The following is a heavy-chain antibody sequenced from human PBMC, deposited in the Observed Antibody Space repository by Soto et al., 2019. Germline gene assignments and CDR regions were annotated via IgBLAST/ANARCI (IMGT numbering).Heavy chain of an antibody. D-gene: IGHD2-2*01. CDR1: GYTFTSYG. J-gene: IGHJ6*03. CDR3: ARSCSSASCYPYYYYMDV. CDR2: ISAYNGNT. V-gene: IGHV1-18*01. Sequence: ASVKVSCKASGYTFTSYGISWVRQAPGQGLEWMGWISAYNGNTNYAQKLQGRVTMTTDTSTSTAYMELRSLRSDDTAVYYCARSCSSASCYPYYYYMDVWAKGTTVTVS.